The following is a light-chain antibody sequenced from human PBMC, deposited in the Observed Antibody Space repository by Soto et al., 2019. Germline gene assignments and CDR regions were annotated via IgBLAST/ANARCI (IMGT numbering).Light chain of an antibody. CDR2: AAS. Sequence: DIQMTQSPSSLSASVGDRVTITCRTSQSITNYLNWYQQKPGKAPKLLIYAASTLQSGVPSRFSGSGSGTDFTLTISSLQLGDFASYYCQQTYNSPLYTFGQGTKLEIK. CDR1: QSITNY. J-gene: IGKJ2*01. V-gene: IGKV1-39*01. CDR3: QQTYNSPLYT.